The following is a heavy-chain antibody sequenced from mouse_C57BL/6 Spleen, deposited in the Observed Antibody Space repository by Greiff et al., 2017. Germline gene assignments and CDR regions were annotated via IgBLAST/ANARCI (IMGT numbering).Heavy chain of an antibody. CDR2: ISSGSSTI. CDR1: GFTFSDYG. J-gene: IGHJ3*01. Sequence: EVQLVESGGGLVKPGGSLKLSCAASGFTFSDYGMHWVRQAPEKGLEWVAYISSGSSTISYADTVKGRFTISRDNAKNTLFLQMTSLRSEDTAMYYCASLLAWAYWGQGTLVTVSA. CDR3: ASLLAWAY. V-gene: IGHV5-17*01.